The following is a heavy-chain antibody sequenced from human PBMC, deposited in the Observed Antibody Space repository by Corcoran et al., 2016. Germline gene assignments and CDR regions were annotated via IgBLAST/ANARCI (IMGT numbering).Heavy chain of an antibody. J-gene: IGHJ5*02. V-gene: IGHV4-38-2*02. D-gene: IGHD5-18*01. CDR3: ARGTYSYGYNWFDP. Sequence: QVQLQESGPGLVKPSETLSLTCTVSGYSISSDYYWGWLRQPPGKGLEWIGSIYHSGSTYYNPSLKSRVTISVDTSKNQFSLKLSSVTAADTAVYYCARGTYSYGYNWFDPWGQGTLVTVSS. CDR1: GYSISSDYY. CDR2: IYHSGST.